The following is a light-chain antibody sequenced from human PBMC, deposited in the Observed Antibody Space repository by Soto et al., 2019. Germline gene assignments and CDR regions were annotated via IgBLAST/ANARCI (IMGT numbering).Light chain of an antibody. CDR2: YDD. V-gene: IGLV1-36*01. J-gene: IGLJ2*01. Sequence: QSVLTQPPSVSEAPRQRVTISCSGSSSNIGNHPVNWYQQLPGKAPKLLIYYDDLLPSRVSDRFSGSKYGTSASLAISGLQSEDEAEYYCAAWDDNQNGVVFGGGTKLTVL. CDR1: SSNIGNHP. CDR3: AAWDDNQNGVV.